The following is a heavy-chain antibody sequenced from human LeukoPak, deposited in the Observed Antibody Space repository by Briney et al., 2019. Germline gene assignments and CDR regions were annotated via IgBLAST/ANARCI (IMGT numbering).Heavy chain of an antibody. CDR1: GIAVTGNY. CDR2: ISINTDT. J-gene: IGHJ4*02. CDR3: AIAQSWDELFDS. D-gene: IGHD1-1*01. Sequence: GGSLRLSCAASGIAVTGNYMSWVRQPPGKGLEWVSFISINTDTFYADSVRGRFTISRDSPKNTLFLQMNSLRDEDSAVYYCAIAQSWDELFDSWGQGTLVTVSS. V-gene: IGHV3-53*01.